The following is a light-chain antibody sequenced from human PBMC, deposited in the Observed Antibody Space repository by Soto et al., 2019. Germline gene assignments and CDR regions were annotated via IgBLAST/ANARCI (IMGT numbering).Light chain of an antibody. V-gene: IGKV1-5*03. CDR2: NAT. Sequence: DIQMTQSPSSLSASVGDRVTITCRASQTISSRLAWYQQKPGQAPKLLIYNATYLQTGVASRFSGSGSGTEFSLTISSLQPDDFAVYYCQQYNDFQYIFGQGTRLDI. CDR1: QTISSR. J-gene: IGKJ2*01. CDR3: QQYNDFQYI.